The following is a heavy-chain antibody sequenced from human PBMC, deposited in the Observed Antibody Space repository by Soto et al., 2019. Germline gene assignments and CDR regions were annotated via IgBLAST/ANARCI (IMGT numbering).Heavy chain of an antibody. CDR3: ARDLAAVPRAFDY. Sequence: QVQLQESGPGLLKPSETLSLTCTVSGGSISSYFYIWVRQPPGKGLEWIGSVYYTGTTDYNPSLNSPVTISVDTSKTQFSLNLRSVPAADTAVYYCARDLAAVPRAFDYWGRGTLVTVSS. CDR2: VYYTGTT. D-gene: IGHD6-13*01. V-gene: IGHV4-59*01. J-gene: IGHJ4*02. CDR1: GGSISSYF.